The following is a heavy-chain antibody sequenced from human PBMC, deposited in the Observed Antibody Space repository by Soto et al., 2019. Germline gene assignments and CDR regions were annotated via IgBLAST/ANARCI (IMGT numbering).Heavy chain of an antibody. CDR1: GFSLRTSGVG. D-gene: IGHD1-1*01. J-gene: IGHJ5*02. CDR2: IYWDDDK. CDR3: AHRRAHPAWTSWFDP. V-gene: IGHV2-5*02. Sequence: SGPTLVKPTQTLTLTCTFSGFSLRTSGVGVGWIRQPPGKALEWLALIYWDDDKRYSPSPKSRLTITKDTSKNQVVLTMTNLDPVATATYYCAHRRAHPAWTSWFDPWGQGTLVTVSS.